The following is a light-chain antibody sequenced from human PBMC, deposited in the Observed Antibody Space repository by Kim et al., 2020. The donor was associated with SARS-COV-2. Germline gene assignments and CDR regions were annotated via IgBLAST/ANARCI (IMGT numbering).Light chain of an antibody. J-gene: IGKJ3*01. CDR2: GAS. Sequence: GARPTLPRRTRRIFSTRDLACSLRKPGHAPGLLFYGASSRATGIPDRFSRSGSGPDFTLTISRLEPEDFAVYYCQQYGSSPPKVTFGPGTKVDIK. CDR1: RIFSTRD. V-gene: IGKV3-20*01. CDR3: QQYGSSPPKVT.